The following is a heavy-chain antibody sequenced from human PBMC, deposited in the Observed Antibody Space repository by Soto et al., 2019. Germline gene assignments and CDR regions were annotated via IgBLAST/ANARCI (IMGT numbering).Heavy chain of an antibody. CDR1: GYTFTSYD. V-gene: IGHV1-8*01. CDR3: ARVSGYDYYYYYYMDV. CDR2: MNPNSGNT. D-gene: IGHD5-12*01. J-gene: IGHJ6*03. Sequence: GASVKVSCKASGYTFTSYDINWVRQATGQGLEWMGWMNPNSGNTGYAQKFQGRVTMTRNTSISTAYMELSSLRSEDTAVYYCARVSGYDYYYYYYMDVWGKGTTVTSP.